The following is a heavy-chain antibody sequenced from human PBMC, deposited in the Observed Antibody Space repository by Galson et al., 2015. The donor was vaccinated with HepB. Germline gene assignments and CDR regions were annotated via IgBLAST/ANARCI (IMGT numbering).Heavy chain of an antibody. D-gene: IGHD2-21*02. J-gene: IGHJ6*02. CDR1: GFTFSSYD. Sequence: SLRLSCAASGFTFSSYDMHWVRQATGKGLEWVSAIGTAGDTYYPGSVKGRFTISRENAKNSLYLQMNSLRAGDTAVYYCARARKSLAYCGGDCYPGFYYYYYGMDVWGQGTTVTVSS. V-gene: IGHV3-13*01. CDR2: IGTAGDT. CDR3: ARARKSLAYCGGDCYPGFYYYYYGMDV.